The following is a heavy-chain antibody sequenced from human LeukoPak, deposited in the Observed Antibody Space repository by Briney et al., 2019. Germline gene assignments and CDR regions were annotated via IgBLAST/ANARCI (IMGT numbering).Heavy chain of an antibody. CDR1: GFTFSSYG. CDR3: ARGYSSSWLGYFDY. V-gene: IGHV3-30*03. CDR2: VSSDGSIK. J-gene: IGHJ4*02. D-gene: IGHD6-13*01. Sequence: PGGSLRLSCVASGFTFSSYGIHWVRQAPGKGLEWVAVVSSDGSIKYNADSVKGRFTISRDTSKNTVYLQMNSLGAEDTAFYCCARGYSSSWLGYFDYWGQGTLVTVSS.